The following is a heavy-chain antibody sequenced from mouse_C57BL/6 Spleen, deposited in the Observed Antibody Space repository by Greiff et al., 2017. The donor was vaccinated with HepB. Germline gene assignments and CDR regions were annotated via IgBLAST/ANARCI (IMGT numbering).Heavy chain of an antibody. Sequence: QVQLQQSGAELARPGASVKLSCKASGYTFTSYGISWVKQRTGQGLEWIGEIYPRSGNTYYNEKFKGKATLTADKSSSTAYMELRSLTSEDSAVYFCARGGITTVPLDYWGQGTTLTVSS. J-gene: IGHJ2*01. CDR1: GYTFTSYG. D-gene: IGHD1-1*01. CDR2: IYPRSGNT. V-gene: IGHV1-81*01. CDR3: ARGGITTVPLDY.